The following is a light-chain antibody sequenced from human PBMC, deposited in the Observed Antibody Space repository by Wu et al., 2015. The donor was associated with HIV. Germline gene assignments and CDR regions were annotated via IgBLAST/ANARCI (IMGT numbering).Light chain of an antibody. CDR2: SAS. J-gene: IGKJ2*01. Sequence: DIQLTQSPSSLPASVGDRVTITCRASQSVTTYLNWYQQKPGSAPKLLISSASSLESGVPARFSGDGSGTEFTLTISNLQPEDFATYSCQQSFSTPYTFGQGTKLEIK. CDR1: QSVTTY. CDR3: QQSFSTPYT. V-gene: IGKV1-39*01.